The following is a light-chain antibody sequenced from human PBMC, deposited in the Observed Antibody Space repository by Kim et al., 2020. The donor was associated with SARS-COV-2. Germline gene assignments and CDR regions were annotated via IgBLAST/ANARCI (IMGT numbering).Light chain of an antibody. V-gene: IGKV3-20*01. CDR3: QQYGSSPPNT. J-gene: IGKJ5*01. Sequence: PGERATLSCRASQSVSSSYLAWYQQKPGQAPRLLIYGASSSATGLPERFSGSGSGTVFTLTISRLEPEDFAVYFCQQYGSSPPNTFGQGTRL. CDR1: QSVSSSY. CDR2: GAS.